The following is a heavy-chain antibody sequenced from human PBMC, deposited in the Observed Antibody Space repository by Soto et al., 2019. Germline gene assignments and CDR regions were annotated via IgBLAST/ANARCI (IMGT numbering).Heavy chain of an antibody. CDR1: GYTFTTYD. CDR2: MSPNSGAT. CDR3: ARGVDAGVDV. D-gene: IGHD1-1*01. V-gene: IGHV1-8*01. Sequence: QVQLVQSGAEVTKPGASVKVSCKASGYTFTTYDINWVRQATGQGLEWLGWMSPNSGATGYAQKFQGRVTMTRDTSMTTAYMVLSNLRSEDTAMYYCARGVDAGVDVWGQGTTVTVSS. J-gene: IGHJ6*02.